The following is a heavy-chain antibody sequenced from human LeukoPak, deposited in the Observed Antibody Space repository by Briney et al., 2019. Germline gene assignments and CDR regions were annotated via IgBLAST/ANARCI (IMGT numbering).Heavy chain of an antibody. CDR2: INPNSGGT. J-gene: IGHJ5*02. CDR3: ARGASGVYTVTTSRFDP. V-gene: IGHV1-2*02. CDR1: GYTFTCYY. D-gene: IGHD4-17*01. Sequence: ASVKVSCKASGYTFTCYYMHWVRQAPGQGLEWMGWINPNSGGTNYAQKFQGRVTMTRDTSISTAYMELSRLRSDDTAVYYCARGASGVYTVTTSRFDPWGQGTLVTVSS.